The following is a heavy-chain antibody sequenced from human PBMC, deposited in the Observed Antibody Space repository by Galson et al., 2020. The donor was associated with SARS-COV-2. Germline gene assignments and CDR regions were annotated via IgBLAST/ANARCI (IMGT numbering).Heavy chain of an antibody. CDR1: GGYVTTWY. CDR3: ARLILGKYGTHYFEY. J-gene: IGHJ4*02. V-gene: IGHV4-59*08. D-gene: IGHD7-27*01. CDR2: RYYGGGS. Sequence: SETLSLTCTVSGGYVTTWYWSWVRQSPGKGLEYIGHRYYGGGSNYNPSLKSRVTISVDTSKNEFSLDLNSVTAADTAVYYCARLILGKYGTHYFEYWGQGISVTVSS.